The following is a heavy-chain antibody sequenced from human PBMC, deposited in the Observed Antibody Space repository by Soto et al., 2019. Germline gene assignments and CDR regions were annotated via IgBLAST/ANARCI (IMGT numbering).Heavy chain of an antibody. CDR3: ASTFAMITFGGVIANDAFDI. D-gene: IGHD3-16*02. CDR1: GYSFTSYW. J-gene: IGHJ3*02. CDR2: IYPGDSDT. Sequence: GESLKISCKGSGYSFTSYWIGWVRQMPGKGLEWMGIIYPGDSDTRYSPSFQGQVTISADKSISTAYLQWSSLKASDTAMYYCASTFAMITFGGVIANDAFDIWGQGTMVTVSS. V-gene: IGHV5-51*01.